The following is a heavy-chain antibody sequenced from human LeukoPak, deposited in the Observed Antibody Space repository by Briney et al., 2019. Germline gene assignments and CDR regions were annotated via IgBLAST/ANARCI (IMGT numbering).Heavy chain of an antibody. V-gene: IGHV1-46*01. J-gene: IGHJ6*02. Sequence: ASVKVSCKASGYTFTSYYMHWVRQAPGQGLEWMGIINPSGGSTSCAQKFQGRVTMTRDTSTSTVYMELSSLRSEDTAVYYCARDVLMVYAITGRYYYGMDVWGQGTTVTVSS. CDR2: INPSGGST. CDR1: GYTFTSYY. CDR3: ARDVLMVYAITGRYYYGMDV. D-gene: IGHD2-8*01.